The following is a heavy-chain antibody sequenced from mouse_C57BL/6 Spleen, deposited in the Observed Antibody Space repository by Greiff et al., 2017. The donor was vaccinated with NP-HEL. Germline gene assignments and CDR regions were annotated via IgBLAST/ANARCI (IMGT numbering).Heavy chain of an antibody. CDR1: GYTFTSYW. CDR3: ARTYGSSYGFAF. CDR2: IYPGIGST. V-gene: IGHV1-55*01. Sequence: QVQLQQPGAELVKPGASVKMSCKASGYTFTSYWITWVKQRPGQGLEWIGAIYPGIGSTNYNEKFKSKATLTVDTSSSTAYLQLSSLTSEDSAVYYCARTYGSSYGFAFWGQGTLVTVSA. D-gene: IGHD1-1*01. J-gene: IGHJ3*01.